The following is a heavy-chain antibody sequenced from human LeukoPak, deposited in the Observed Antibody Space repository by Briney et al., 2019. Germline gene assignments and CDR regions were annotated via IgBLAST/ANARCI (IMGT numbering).Heavy chain of an antibody. CDR2: ISDVGGST. V-gene: IGHV3-23*01. J-gene: IGHJ4*02. Sequence: PGGPLRLSCAASGFTFSSYAMTWVRQVPGKGLEWVSSISDVGGSTYYADSVKGRFTISRDNSKNTLYLQMNTLRAEDTAVYYYAKGLGSSGRSLSTFDYWGQGTLVTVST. D-gene: IGHD6-19*01. CDR3: AKGLGSSGRSLSTFDY. CDR1: GFTFSSYA.